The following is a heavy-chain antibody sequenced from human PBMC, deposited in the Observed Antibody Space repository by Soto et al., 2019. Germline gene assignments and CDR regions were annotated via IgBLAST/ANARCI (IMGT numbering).Heavy chain of an antibody. J-gene: IGHJ3*02. CDR1: GGSISSGGYY. Sequence: QVQLQESGPGLVKPSQTLSLTCTVSGGSISSGGYYWSWIRQHPGKGLEWIGYIYCSGSTYYNPSLKRRVTISVDTSKNLFSLKLSSVTAADTAVYYCARDPMITFGGVIAHGAFDIWGQGTMVTVSS. CDR3: ARDPMITFGGVIAHGAFDI. V-gene: IGHV4-31*03. D-gene: IGHD3-16*02. CDR2: IYCSGST.